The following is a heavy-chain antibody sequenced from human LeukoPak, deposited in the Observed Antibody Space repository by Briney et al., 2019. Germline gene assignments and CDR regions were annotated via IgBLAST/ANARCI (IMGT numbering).Heavy chain of an antibody. D-gene: IGHD2-8*01. CDR2: RYHNGNS. CDR3: ARMVFGIMTGYYHDS. Sequence: PSETLSLTCNVSGVSISSHYWSWLRQPPGKGLEWIGYRYHNGNSNYNPSLSSRVTVSIDMSKSQVSLSLNSVTAADTAVYYCARMVFGIMTGYYHDSWGQGTLVTVS. V-gene: IGHV4-59*11. CDR1: GVSISSHY. J-gene: IGHJ4*02.